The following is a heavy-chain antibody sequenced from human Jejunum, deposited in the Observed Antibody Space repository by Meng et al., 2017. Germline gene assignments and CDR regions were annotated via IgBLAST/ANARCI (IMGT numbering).Heavy chain of an antibody. D-gene: IGHD2-8*02. J-gene: IGHJ4*02. CDR3: ARRAESGGYFDS. Sequence: GESLKISCAASGFTFRNFWMHWVRQVPGKGPVWVSRINSDETSTYYADSVRGRFTISRDNAKNTLYLQMTSLRADDSAIYYCARRAESGGYFDSWGQGTLVTVSS. CDR2: INSDETST. CDR1: GFTFRNFW. V-gene: IGHV3-74*01.